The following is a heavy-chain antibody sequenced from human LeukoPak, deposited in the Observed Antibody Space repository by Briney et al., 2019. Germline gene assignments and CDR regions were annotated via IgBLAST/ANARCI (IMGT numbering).Heavy chain of an antibody. CDR2: INPSGGST. CDR3: ARRQALYGAYYYYYYMDV. CDR1: GYTFTSYY. V-gene: IGHV1-46*01. Sequence: ASVKVSCKASGYTFTSYYIHWVRQAPGQGLEWMGIINPSGGSTSYAQKFQGRVTMTRDTSTSTVYMELRSLRSEDTAVYYCARRQALYGAYYYYYYMDVWGKGTTVTVSS. J-gene: IGHJ6*03. D-gene: IGHD3-16*01.